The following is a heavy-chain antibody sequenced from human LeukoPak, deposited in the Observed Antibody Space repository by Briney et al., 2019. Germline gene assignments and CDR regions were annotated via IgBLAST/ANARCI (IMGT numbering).Heavy chain of an antibody. V-gene: IGHV4-38-2*02. CDR3: ASAHYEATGLGYYFKF. D-gene: IGHD2-8*02. J-gene: IGHJ4*02. CDR2: VYHTGTT. CDR1: GYSISSGYY. Sequence: SETLSLTCNASGYSISSGYYWGWIRQSPGKGLEWIGTVYHTGTTYYSPSLKSRLAISLDTSTNRFSLKLTSVTATDTAVYYCASAHYEATGLGYYFKFWGQGTLVSVSS.